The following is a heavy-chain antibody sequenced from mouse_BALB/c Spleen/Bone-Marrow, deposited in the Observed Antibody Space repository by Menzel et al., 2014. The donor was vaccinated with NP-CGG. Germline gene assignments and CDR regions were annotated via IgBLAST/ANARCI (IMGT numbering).Heavy chain of an antibody. CDR1: GFTFSDFY. CDR2: SRNKANDYTT. D-gene: IGHD1-1*01. J-gene: IGHJ4*01. Sequence: EVQGVESGVGLVQPGGSLRLSCATSGFTFSDFYMEWVRQPPGKRLEWIAASRNKANDYTTEYSASVKGRFIVSRDTSQSILYLQMNALRAEDTAIYYCARDYYYGAMDYRGQGTTVTVS. CDR3: ARDYYYGAMDY. V-gene: IGHV7-1*02.